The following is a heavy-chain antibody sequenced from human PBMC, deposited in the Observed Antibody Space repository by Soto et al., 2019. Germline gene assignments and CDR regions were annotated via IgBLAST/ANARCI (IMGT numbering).Heavy chain of an antibody. CDR1: GFSISDSY. CDR2: ISPRSTFR. V-gene: IGHV3-11*06. CDR3: ARGGGGGLFDP. D-gene: IGHD2-21*01. J-gene: IGHJ5*02. Sequence: GGSLRLSCATSGFSISDSYMSWIRQAPGKGLEWISYISPRSTFRDYADSLKGRFTISRDSVKNSVYLQMNNLTADDTGVYYCARGGGGGLFDPWGQGSLVTVSS.